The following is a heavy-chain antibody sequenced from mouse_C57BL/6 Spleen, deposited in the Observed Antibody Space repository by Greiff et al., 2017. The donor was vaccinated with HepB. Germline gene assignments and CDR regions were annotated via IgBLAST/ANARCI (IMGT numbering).Heavy chain of an antibody. CDR2: IHPNSGST. Sequence: VQLQQPGAELVKPGASVKLSCKASGYTFTSYWMHWVKQRPGQGLEWIGMIHPNSGSTNYNEKFKSKATLTVDKSSSTAYMQLSSLTSEDSAVYYCARYPPYYYGLDYWGQGTTLTVSS. CDR1: GYTFTSYW. V-gene: IGHV1-64*01. D-gene: IGHD1-1*01. J-gene: IGHJ2*01. CDR3: ARYPPYYYGLDY.